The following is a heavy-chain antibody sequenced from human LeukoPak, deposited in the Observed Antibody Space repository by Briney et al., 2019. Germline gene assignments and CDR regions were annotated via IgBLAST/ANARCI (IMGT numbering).Heavy chain of an antibody. D-gene: IGHD3-22*01. Sequence: PGGSLGLSCAASGFTFSSYWMSWVRQAPGKGLEWVAVISYDGSNKYYADSVKGRFTISRDNSKNTLYLQMNSLRAEDAAVYYCAKDRKRYYYDSSGYDYWGQGTLVTVSS. CDR3: AKDRKRYYYDSSGYDY. V-gene: IGHV3-30*18. CDR2: ISYDGSNK. J-gene: IGHJ4*02. CDR1: GFTFSSYW.